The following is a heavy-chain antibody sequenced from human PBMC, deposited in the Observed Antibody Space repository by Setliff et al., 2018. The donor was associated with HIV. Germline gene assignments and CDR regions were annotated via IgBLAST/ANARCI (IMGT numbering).Heavy chain of an antibody. CDR2: IYYSGNT. CDR3: ARAPGYSYSFYFDS. CDR1: GGSISSSRYY. D-gene: IGHD5-18*01. Sequence: PSETLSLTCSVSGGSISSSRYYWGWIRQPPGKGLEWIGSIYYSGNTYYNPSLKSRVTMSVDTSKNQFSLKLNSVTAADTAVYFCARAPGYSYSFYFDSWGQGTLVTVSS. J-gene: IGHJ4*02. V-gene: IGHV4-39*07.